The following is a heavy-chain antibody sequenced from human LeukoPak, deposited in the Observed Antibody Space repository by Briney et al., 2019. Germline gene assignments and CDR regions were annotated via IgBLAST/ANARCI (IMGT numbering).Heavy chain of an antibody. V-gene: IGHV1-8*01. Sequence: ASVKVSCKASGYTFTSYDINWVRQATGQGLEWMGWMNPDTGNTGYAQKFQGRVTMTRDMSTSTVYMELSSLRSEDTAVYYCARSVAVGATRFDYWGQGTLVTVSS. CDR3: ARSVAVGATRFDY. CDR1: GYTFTSYD. CDR2: MNPDTGNT. D-gene: IGHD1-26*01. J-gene: IGHJ4*02.